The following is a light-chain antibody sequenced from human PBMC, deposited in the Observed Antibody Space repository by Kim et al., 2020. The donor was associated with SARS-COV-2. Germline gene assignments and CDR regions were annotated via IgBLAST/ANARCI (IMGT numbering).Light chain of an antibody. CDR3: AAWDDSLYGLV. J-gene: IGLJ3*02. Sequence: ELTQPPSTSGTPGQRVTISCSGGSSNIGSNTVNWYRQLPGTAPKLLISGNNQRPSGVPDRFSGSKSGTSASLAINGLQSEDEADYYCAAWDDSLYGLVFGGGTKLTVL. CDR1: SSNIGSNT. V-gene: IGLV1-44*01. CDR2: GNN.